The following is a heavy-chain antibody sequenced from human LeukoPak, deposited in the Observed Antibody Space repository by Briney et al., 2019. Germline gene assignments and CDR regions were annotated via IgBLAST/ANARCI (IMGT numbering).Heavy chain of an antibody. J-gene: IGHJ4*02. D-gene: IGHD6-13*01. CDR3: ARWSSSWYYFDY. CDR2: IYYSGST. Sequence: SQTLSPTCTVSGGSISSGGYYWSWIRQHPGKGLEWIGYIYYSGSTYYNPSLKSRVTISVDTSKNQFSLKLSSVTAADTAVYYCARWSSSWYYFDYWGQGTLVTVSS. CDR1: GGSISSGGYY. V-gene: IGHV4-31*03.